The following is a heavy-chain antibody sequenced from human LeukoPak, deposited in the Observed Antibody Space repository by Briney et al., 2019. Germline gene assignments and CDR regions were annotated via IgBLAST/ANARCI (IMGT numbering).Heavy chain of an antibody. CDR2: IIPILGIA. CDR3: ARVDIGFDY. Sequence: ASVTVSFKASGGTFSSYAISWVRRAPGQGLEWMGRIIPILGIANYAQKFQGRVTITADKSTSTAYMELSSLRSEDTAVYYCARVDIGFDYWGQGTLVTVSS. V-gene: IGHV1-69*04. D-gene: IGHD3-10*01. J-gene: IGHJ4*02. CDR1: GGTFSSYA.